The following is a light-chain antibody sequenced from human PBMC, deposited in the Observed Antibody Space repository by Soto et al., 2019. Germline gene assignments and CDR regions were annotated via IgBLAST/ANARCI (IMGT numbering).Light chain of an antibody. CDR2: GGS. CDR1: QSVSGSK. Sequence: EIVLTQSPGPLSLSPGSRATLSCRASQSVSGSKLAWYQQRPGQAPRLLIYGGSSRATDIPARFSGSGSGTEYNLAISRLEPEDFALYFCHQHGTSPFTFGQGTKWEI. J-gene: IGKJ2*01. CDR3: HQHGTSPFT. V-gene: IGKV3-20*01.